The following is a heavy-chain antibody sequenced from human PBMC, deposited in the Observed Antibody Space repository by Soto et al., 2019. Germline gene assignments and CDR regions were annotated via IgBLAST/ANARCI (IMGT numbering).Heavy chain of an antibody. CDR2: IYSSGST. D-gene: IGHD2-8*02. CDR1: GGSISNYY. Sequence: PSETLSLTCTVSGGSISNYYWNWIRQSPGKGLEWIGYIYSSGSTHYNPSLQNRVTISIDTSKNQVSLKVNSVTAAVTAVYYCARDKITGLYDYWGQGTLVTVSS. CDR3: ARDKITGLYDY. J-gene: IGHJ4*02. V-gene: IGHV4-59*01.